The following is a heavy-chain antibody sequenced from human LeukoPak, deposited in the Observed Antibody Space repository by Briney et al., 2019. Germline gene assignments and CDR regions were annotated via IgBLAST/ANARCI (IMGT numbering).Heavy chain of an antibody. CDR1: GFTFSSYE. Sequence: PGGSLRLSCAASGFTFSSYEMNWVRQAPGKGLEWVSYIRSSGSTIYYADSVKGRFTISRDNAKNSVYLQMNNLRAEDTAVYYCARSKWDRSGWFYFDSWGQGTQVTVSS. CDR3: ARSKWDRSGWFYFDS. V-gene: IGHV3-48*03. D-gene: IGHD6-19*01. J-gene: IGHJ4*02. CDR2: IRSSGSTI.